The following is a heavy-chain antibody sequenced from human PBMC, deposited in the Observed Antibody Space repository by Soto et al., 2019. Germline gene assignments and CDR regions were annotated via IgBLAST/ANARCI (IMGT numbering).Heavy chain of an antibody. V-gene: IGHV1-18*01. Sequence: ASVKVSCKTSGYSFTTYGISWVRQAPGQGLEWMGWISGYNGNTNYAQKLQGRVTMTTDTSTSTAYMEMRSLRSDDTAVYYCAREGPAPYYYYGMDVWGQGSTVTVSS. CDR1: GYSFTTYG. J-gene: IGHJ6*02. CDR2: ISGYNGNT. CDR3: AREGPAPYYYYGMDV.